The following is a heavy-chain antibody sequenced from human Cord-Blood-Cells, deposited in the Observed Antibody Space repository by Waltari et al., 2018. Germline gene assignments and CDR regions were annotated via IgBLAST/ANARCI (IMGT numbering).Heavy chain of an antibody. J-gene: IGHJ3*02. CDR1: GYSFTRYW. CDR3: ARQAEGQQLVVDDAFDI. D-gene: IGHD6-13*01. Sequence: ELQLVQSAEEVTKSGESMKISCQGPGYSFTRYWLGRVRQMPGRGLEWMGIIYPGDSDTRYSPSFQGQVTISADKSISTAYLQWSSLKASDTAMYYCARQAEGQQLVVDDAFDIWGQGTMVTVSS. V-gene: IGHV5-51*01. CDR2: IYPGDSDT.